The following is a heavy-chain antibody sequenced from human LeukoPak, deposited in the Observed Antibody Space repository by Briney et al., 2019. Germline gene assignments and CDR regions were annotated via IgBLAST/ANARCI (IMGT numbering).Heavy chain of an antibody. J-gene: IGHJ3*02. D-gene: IGHD6-19*01. CDR2: IYYSGST. Sequence: SETLSLTCTVSGGSISSYYWSWIRQPPGKGLEWIGYIYYSGSTNYNPSLKSRVTISVDTSKNQFSLKLSSVTAADTAVYYCARDTAVAGRGDAFDIWGQGTMVTVSS. CDR3: ARDTAVAGRGDAFDI. V-gene: IGHV4-59*12. CDR1: GGSISSYY.